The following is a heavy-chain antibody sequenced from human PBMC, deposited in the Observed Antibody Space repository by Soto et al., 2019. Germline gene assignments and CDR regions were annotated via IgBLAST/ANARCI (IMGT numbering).Heavy chain of an antibody. CDR1: GFTFSSYS. J-gene: IGHJ3*02. CDR3: ARDSTLSIVVVVACAFDI. D-gene: IGHD2-15*01. Sequence: GGSLRLSCAASGFTFSSYSMNWVRQAPGKGLEWVSSISSSSSYIYYADSVKGRFTISRDNAKNSLYLQMNSLRAEDTAVYYCARDSTLSIVVVVACAFDIWGQGTMVTVSS. CDR2: ISSSSSYI. V-gene: IGHV3-21*01.